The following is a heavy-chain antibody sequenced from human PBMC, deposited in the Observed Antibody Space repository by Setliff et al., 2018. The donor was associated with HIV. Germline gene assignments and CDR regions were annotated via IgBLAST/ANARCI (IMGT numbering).Heavy chain of an antibody. V-gene: IGHV4-39*01. D-gene: IGHD5-18*01. CDR3: ARHGYSSDLRISYCDS. Sequence: SETLSLTCTVSGGSININNSYWGWIRRPPGKGLAWIGSIYYSGATYYKPSLKSRLTIAIDTSKNQFSLKLRSVTAADTAVDYCARHGYSSDLRISYCDSWGQGSLVTVSS. CDR2: IYYSGAT. CDR1: GGSININNSY. J-gene: IGHJ4*02.